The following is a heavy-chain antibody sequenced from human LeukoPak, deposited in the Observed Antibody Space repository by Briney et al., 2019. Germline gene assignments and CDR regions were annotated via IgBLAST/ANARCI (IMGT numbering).Heavy chain of an antibody. D-gene: IGHD2-2*02. V-gene: IGHV4-59*02. J-gene: IGHJ4*02. CDR1: GGSVTTYY. CDR2: IYDSGST. Sequence: SETLSLTCTVSGGSVTTYYWSWIRQPPGKGLEWIGYIYDSGSTNYNPSLKSRVTISEDTSKRQFSLKLRSVTAADPAVYYCARVVGKFCRSTSCYIDYWAQGPL. CDR3: ARVVGKFCRSTSCYIDY.